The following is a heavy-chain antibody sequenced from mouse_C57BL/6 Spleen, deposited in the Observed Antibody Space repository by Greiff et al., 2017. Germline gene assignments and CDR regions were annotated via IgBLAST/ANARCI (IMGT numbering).Heavy chain of an antibody. CDR2: IHPNSGST. CDR3: ARRGWLLPPFDY. D-gene: IGHD2-3*01. J-gene: IGHJ2*01. CDR1: GYTFTSYW. V-gene: IGHV1-64*01. Sequence: QVQLKQPGAELVKPGASVKLSCKASGYTFTSYWMHWVKQRPGQGLEWIGMIHPNSGSTNYNEKFKSKATLTVDKSSSTAYMQLSSLTSEDSAVYYCARRGWLLPPFDYWGQGTTLTVSS.